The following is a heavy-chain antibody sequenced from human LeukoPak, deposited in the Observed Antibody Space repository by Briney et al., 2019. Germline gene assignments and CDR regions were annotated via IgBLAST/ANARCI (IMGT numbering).Heavy chain of an antibody. D-gene: IGHD5/OR15-5a*01. CDR3: ARDEKSMITPALDY. J-gene: IGHJ4*02. CDR1: GFTFSSYE. Sequence: PGGSLRLSCAVSGFTFSSYEMNWVRQAPGKGLEWVSYISSSGSTRYYADSVKGRFTISRDNAKNSVYLQMNSLGAEDTAVYYCARDEKSMITPALDYWGQGTLVIVSS. V-gene: IGHV3-48*03. CDR2: ISSSGSTR.